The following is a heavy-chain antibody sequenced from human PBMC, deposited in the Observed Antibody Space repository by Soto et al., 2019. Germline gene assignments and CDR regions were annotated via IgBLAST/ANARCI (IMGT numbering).Heavy chain of an antibody. J-gene: IGHJ4*02. CDR2: INPSGGST. D-gene: IGHD3-22*01. CDR1: GYTFTSYY. V-gene: IGHV1-46*01. CDR3: ARDRGPKAGTYYYDSSGYYYVGCLDY. Sequence: ASVKVSCKASGYTFTSYYMHWVRQAPGQGLEWMGIINPSGGSTSYAQKFQGRVTMTRDTSTSTVYMELSSLRSEDTAVYYCARDRGPKAGTYYYDSSGYYYVGCLDYWGQGTLVTVSS.